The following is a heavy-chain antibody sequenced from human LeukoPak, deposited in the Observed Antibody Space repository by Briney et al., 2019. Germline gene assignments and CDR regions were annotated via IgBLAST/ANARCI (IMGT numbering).Heavy chain of an antibody. CDR2: IVPMFNTT. J-gene: IGHJ2*01. Sequence: SVKVSCKASGGTFSTYAISWVRQAPGQGLEWMGGIVPMFNTTNYAQKFQGRVTITADESTSTAYMELRSLRSDDTAVYYCARGLGVVTAQSEQPKPRYFDLWGRGTQVTVSS. CDR1: GGTFSTYA. D-gene: IGHD2-21*02. CDR3: ARGLGVVTAQSEQPKPRYFDL. V-gene: IGHV1-69*13.